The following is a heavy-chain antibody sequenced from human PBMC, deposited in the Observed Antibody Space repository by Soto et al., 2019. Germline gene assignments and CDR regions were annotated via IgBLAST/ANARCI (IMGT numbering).Heavy chain of an antibody. D-gene: IGHD3-9*01. Sequence: EVQLVESGGGLVQPGGSLRLSCAAAGFTFNNYWMSWVRQTPGKRLEWVANMKQDGSEKYYVDSVKGRFTISRDNAKNSLYLQMNSLRVEDTAVYYCARDGYDILTGYHIGGMDVWGQGTTVTVSS. CDR1: GFTFNNYW. CDR3: ARDGYDILTGYHIGGMDV. V-gene: IGHV3-7*01. J-gene: IGHJ6*02. CDR2: MKQDGSEK.